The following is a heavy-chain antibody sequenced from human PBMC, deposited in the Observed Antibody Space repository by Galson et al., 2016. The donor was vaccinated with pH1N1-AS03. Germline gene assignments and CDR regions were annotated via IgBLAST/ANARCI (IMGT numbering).Heavy chain of an antibody. CDR1: GYAFTDYY. CDR2: INTDSGGT. D-gene: IGHD6-13*01. Sequence: SVKVSCKASGYAFTDYYMHLLRQAPGQGLEWMAWINTDSGGTDYAQKFQGTVTMTSDASISTTYMELSSLRSDDTAVYYCVRGSPHSSSTNYAFEFWGRGTMVTLSS. CDR3: VRGSPHSSSTNYAFEF. V-gene: IGHV1-2*02. J-gene: IGHJ3*01.